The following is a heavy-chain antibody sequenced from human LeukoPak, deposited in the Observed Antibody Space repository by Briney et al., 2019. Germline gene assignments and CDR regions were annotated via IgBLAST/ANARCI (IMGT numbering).Heavy chain of an antibody. CDR1: GFTVSSNY. CDR2: ISSGSGYI. CDR3: ARDGLGIDY. V-gene: IGHV3-21*01. Sequence: PGGSLRLSCAASGFTVSSNYMSWVRQAPGKGLEWVSSISSGSGYIHYADSVKGRFTISRDNAKKSLYLQMNSLRAEDTAVYYCARDGLGIDYWGQGTLVTVSS. J-gene: IGHJ4*02. D-gene: IGHD3-10*01.